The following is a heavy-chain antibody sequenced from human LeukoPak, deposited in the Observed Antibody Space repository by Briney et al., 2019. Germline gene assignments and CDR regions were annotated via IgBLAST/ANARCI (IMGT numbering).Heavy chain of an antibody. CDR3: ARGAAAGTDFGY. J-gene: IGHJ4*02. D-gene: IGHD6-13*01. Sequence: PGGSLRLSCAASGFTFSSYSMNWVRQAPGKGLEWVSVIYSGGSTYYADSVKGRFTISRDNSKNTLYLQMNSLRAEDTAVYYCARGAAAGTDFGYWGQGTLVTVSS. CDR1: GFTFSSYS. V-gene: IGHV3-66*01. CDR2: IYSGGST.